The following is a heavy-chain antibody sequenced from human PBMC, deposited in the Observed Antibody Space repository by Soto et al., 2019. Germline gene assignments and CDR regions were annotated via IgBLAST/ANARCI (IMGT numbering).Heavy chain of an antibody. V-gene: IGHV4-31*03. J-gene: IGHJ4*02. CDR2: IYHSGYT. CDR1: GDSFSDDYY. Sequence: SETLSLTCTVSGDSFSDDYYWTWSRHHPGKGLEWIGYIYHSGYTYYSPSLESRLTLSVDTSKNQFSLKLSSVTAADTAVYYCARVRVVISPYFDYWGQGTLVTVSS. D-gene: IGHD3-3*01. CDR3: ARVRVVISPYFDY.